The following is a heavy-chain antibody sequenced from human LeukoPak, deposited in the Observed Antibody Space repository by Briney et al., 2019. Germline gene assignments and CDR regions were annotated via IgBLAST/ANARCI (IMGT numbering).Heavy chain of an antibody. V-gene: IGHV3-11*01. CDR2: ISSSGSTI. J-gene: IGHJ4*02. Sequence: GVSLRLSCAASGSTFSDYYMSWIRQAPGKGLEGVSYISSSGSTIYYEDCVKGRFTISRDNAKNSLYLQMNSMRDEDTAVYYCARGNDILTGYSYFDYWGQGTLVTVYS. CDR1: GSTFSDYY. D-gene: IGHD3-9*01. CDR3: ARGNDILTGYSYFDY.